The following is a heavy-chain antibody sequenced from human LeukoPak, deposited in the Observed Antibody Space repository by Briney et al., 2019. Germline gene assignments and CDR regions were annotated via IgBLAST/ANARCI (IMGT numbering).Heavy chain of an antibody. CDR3: AKGASRYCSSTSCYYFDY. CDR1: GFTFSSYA. CDR2: ISYDGSNK. J-gene: IGHJ4*02. V-gene: IGHV3-30-3*01. D-gene: IGHD2-2*01. Sequence: GGSLRLSCAASGFTFSSYAMHWVRQAPGKGLEWVAVISYDGSNKYYADSVKGRFTISRDNSKNTLYLQINSLRIEDTAVYYCAKGASRYCSSTSCYYFDYWGQGTLVTVSS.